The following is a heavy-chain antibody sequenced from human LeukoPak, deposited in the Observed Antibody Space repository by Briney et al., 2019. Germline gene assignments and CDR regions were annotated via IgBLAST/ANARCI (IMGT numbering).Heavy chain of an antibody. Sequence: GGSLRLSCAASGFTFSSYWMNWVRQAPGKGLEGVANIKQDGSEKYYVDSVKGRFTISRDNAKNPLYLQMHSLRAEDTAVYYCARDGFGWPGANDAFDIWGQGTMVTVSS. V-gene: IGHV3-7*01. J-gene: IGHJ3*02. CDR3: ARDGFGWPGANDAFDI. D-gene: IGHD6-19*01. CDR2: IKQDGSEK. CDR1: GFTFSSYW.